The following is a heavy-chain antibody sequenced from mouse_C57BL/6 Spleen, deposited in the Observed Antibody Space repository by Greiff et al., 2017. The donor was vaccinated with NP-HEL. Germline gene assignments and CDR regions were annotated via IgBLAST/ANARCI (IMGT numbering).Heavy chain of an antibody. CDR2: IHPNSGST. J-gene: IGHJ1*03. CDR1: GYTFTSYW. CDR3: ARGADGYYWYFDV. D-gene: IGHD2-3*01. V-gene: IGHV1-64*01. Sequence: VQLQESGAELVKPGASVKLSCKASGYTFTSYWMHWVKQRPGQGLEWIGMIHPNSGSTNYNEKFKSKATLTVDKSSSTAYMQLSSLTSEDSAVYYCARGADGYYWYFDVWGTGTTVTVSS.